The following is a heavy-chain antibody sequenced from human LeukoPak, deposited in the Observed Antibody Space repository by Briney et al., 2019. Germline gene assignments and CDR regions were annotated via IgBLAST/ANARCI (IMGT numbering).Heavy chain of an antibody. CDR2: IKRKSDGGRI. CDR3: TTLNYGADYYYGMDV. J-gene: IGHJ6*02. CDR1: GFTFSNAW. D-gene: IGHD4-17*01. Sequence: PGGSLRLSCAASGFTFSNAWMSWVRQAPGKGLEWVGRIKRKSDGGRIDYAAPVKGRFTISRDDSKNTLYLQMNSLKTEDTAVYFCTTLNYGADYYYGMDVWGQGTTVTVSS. V-gene: IGHV3-15*01.